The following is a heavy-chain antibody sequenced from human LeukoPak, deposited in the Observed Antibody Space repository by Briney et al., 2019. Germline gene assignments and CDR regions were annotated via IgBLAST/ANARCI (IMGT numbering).Heavy chain of an antibody. Sequence: GGSLRLSCAASGFTFSSYGMHWVRQAPGKGLEWVAVISYDGSNKYHADSVKGRFTISRDNAKNSLYLQMNSLRDEDTAVYYCARDHNPFCSSTSCYSDYYYYGMDVWGQGTTVTVSS. D-gene: IGHD2-2*01. J-gene: IGHJ6*02. CDR1: GFTFSSYG. CDR2: ISYDGSNK. CDR3: ARDHNPFCSSTSCYSDYYYYGMDV. V-gene: IGHV3-30*03.